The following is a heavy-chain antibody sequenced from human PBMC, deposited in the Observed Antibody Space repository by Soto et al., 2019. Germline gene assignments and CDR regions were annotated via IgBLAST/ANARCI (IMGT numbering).Heavy chain of an antibody. D-gene: IGHD1-26*01. CDR2: INPNSGGT. J-gene: IGHJ6*03. V-gene: IGHV1-2*04. CDR1: GYTFTGYY. Sequence: ASVKVSCKASGYTFTGYYMHWVRQAPGQGLEWMGWINPNSGGTNYAQKFQGWVTMTRDTSISTAYMELSRLRSDDTAVYYCARDLKGSGDLLQYYYMDVWGKGTTVTVSS. CDR3: ARDLKGSGDLLQYYYMDV.